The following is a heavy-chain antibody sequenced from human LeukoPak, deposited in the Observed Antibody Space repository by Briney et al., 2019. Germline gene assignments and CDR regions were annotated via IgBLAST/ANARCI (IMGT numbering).Heavy chain of an antibody. J-gene: IGHJ4*02. CDR3: AREKGYDSSGYYSYYFDY. CDR2: ISYDGSNK. CDR1: GFTLSSYA. V-gene: IGHV3-30*04. Sequence: GGSLRLSCAASGFTLSSYAMSWVRQAPGKGLEWVAVISYDGSNKYYADSVKGRFTISRDNSKNTLYLQMNSLRAEDTAVYYCAREKGYDSSGYYSYYFDYWGQGTLVTVSS. D-gene: IGHD3-22*01.